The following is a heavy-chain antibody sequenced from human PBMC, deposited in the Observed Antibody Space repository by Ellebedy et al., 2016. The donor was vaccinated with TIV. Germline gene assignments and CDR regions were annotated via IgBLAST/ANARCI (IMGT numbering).Heavy chain of an antibody. Sequence: SETLSLXXTVSGGSISSYYWSWIRQPPGKGLEWIGYIYYSGSTNYNPSLKSRVTISVDTSKNQFSLKLSSVTAADTAVYYCARDSADSSGYYVGYFDYWGQGTLVTVSS. CDR2: IYYSGST. CDR1: GGSISSYY. J-gene: IGHJ4*02. CDR3: ARDSADSSGYYVGYFDY. D-gene: IGHD3-22*01. V-gene: IGHV4-59*12.